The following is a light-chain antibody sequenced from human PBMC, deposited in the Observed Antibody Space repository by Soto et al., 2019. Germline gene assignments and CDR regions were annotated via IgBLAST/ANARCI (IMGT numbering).Light chain of an antibody. CDR3: SSYTTSNTRQIV. J-gene: IGLJ1*01. Sequence: ALAQPASVSGSPGQSMNISCTGTSSDVGGYNYVSWYQHHPGKAPKLIIYDVSNRPSGVSNPFSGSKSGNTASLTISGLQPEDEADYYCSSYTTSNTRQIVFGTGTKVTVL. CDR1: SSDVGGYNY. V-gene: IGLV2-14*03. CDR2: DVS.